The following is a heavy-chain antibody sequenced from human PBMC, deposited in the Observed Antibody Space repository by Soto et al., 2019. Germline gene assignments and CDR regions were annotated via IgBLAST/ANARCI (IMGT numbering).Heavy chain of an antibody. CDR1: GFSFKNYA. D-gene: IGHD3-10*01. Sequence: QVQLVESGGGVVQPGSSLRLSCAASGFSFKNYAFHWVRQAPGKGLEWVALISHNDEPQIFYADSVQGRFTISRDNFKNSVYLQMNSLRDEDTSVYHCARGVRAETYYNAFDYWGQGTQVTVSS. V-gene: IGHV3-30-3*01. J-gene: IGHJ4*01. CDR2: ISHNDEPQI. CDR3: ARGVRAETYYNAFDY.